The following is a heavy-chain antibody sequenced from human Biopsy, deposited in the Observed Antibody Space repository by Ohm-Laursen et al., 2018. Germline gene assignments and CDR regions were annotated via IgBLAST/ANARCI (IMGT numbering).Heavy chain of an antibody. CDR2: ISPYNGGT. CDR1: GYTFTNYG. D-gene: IGHD3-3*01. V-gene: IGHV1-18*01. Sequence: SVKVSCKASGYTFTNYGISWVRQAPGQGLEWMGWISPYNGGTDYAQKLQGRVTMTTDTSTSTAYMDLRSLRSDDTAVYYCARDRWPHVTLLGLVVFDFWGQGTLAIVSS. CDR3: ARDRWPHVTLLGLVVFDF. J-gene: IGHJ4*02.